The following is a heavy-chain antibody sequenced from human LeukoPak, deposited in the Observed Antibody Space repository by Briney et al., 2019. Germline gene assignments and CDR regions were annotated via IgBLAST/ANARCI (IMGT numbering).Heavy chain of an antibody. CDR2: ITGSGTGT. CDR1: GFTFDDYA. Sequence: PGGSLRLSCAASGFTFDDYAMHWVRQAPGKGLEWVSSITGSGTGTYYADSVKGRFTISRDNSENTLYLRMNSLRGGDTAVYYCAKDRPNYYDSSGHYYRRDGDYWGQGTLVTVSS. D-gene: IGHD3-22*01. J-gene: IGHJ4*02. CDR3: AKDRPNYYDSSGHYYRRDGDY. V-gene: IGHV3-23*01.